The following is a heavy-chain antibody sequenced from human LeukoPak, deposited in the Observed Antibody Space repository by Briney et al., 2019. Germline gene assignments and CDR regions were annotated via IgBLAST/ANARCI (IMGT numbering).Heavy chain of an antibody. V-gene: IGHV3-11*01. CDR1: GFTFSDYY. CDR3: AREGLYYDFWSGYNYYYYYMDV. J-gene: IGHJ6*03. D-gene: IGHD3-3*01. Sequence: PGGSLRLSCAASGFTFSDYYMSWIRQAPGKGLEWVSYINSSGSTIYYADSVKGRFTISRDNAKNSLYLQMNSLRAEDTAVYYCAREGLYYDFWSGYNYYYYYMDVWGKGTTVTVSS. CDR2: INSSGSTI.